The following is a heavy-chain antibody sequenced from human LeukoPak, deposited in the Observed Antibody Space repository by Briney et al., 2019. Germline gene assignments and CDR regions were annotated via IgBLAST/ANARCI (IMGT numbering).Heavy chain of an antibody. V-gene: IGHV3-48*04. D-gene: IGHD2-2*01. CDR1: GFTFSSYS. CDR3: ASGGTSFLVGSYYYMDV. CDR2: ISSSSSTI. Sequence: GGSLRLSCAASGFTFSSYSMNWVRQAPGKGLEWVSYISSSSSTIYYADSVKGRFTISRDNAKNSLYLQMNSLKAEDTAVYYCASGGTSFLVGSYYYMDVWGKGTTVTVSS. J-gene: IGHJ6*03.